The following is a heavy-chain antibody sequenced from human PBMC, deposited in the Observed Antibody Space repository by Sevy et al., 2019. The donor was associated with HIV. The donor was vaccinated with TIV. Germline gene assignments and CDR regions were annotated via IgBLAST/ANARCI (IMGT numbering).Heavy chain of an antibody. CDR3: AKWTTSAARPNFDS. V-gene: IGHV3-23*01. CDR2: ISCSGDST. CDR1: GFTFSSYA. D-gene: IGHD2-2*01. Sequence: GGSLRLSCAASGFTFSSYAMNWVRQAPGKGLDWVSGISCSGDSTYYADSVKGRFTISRDNSGNTLFLQMNSLRAEDTAVYYCAKWTTSAARPNFDSWGQGTLVTVSS. J-gene: IGHJ4*02.